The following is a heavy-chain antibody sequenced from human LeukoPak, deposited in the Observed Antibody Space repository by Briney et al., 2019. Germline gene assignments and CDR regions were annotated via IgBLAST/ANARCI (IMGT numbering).Heavy chain of an antibody. CDR3: ARGRPGGSFDY. CDR1: GGSFSGYY. Sequence: TSETLSLTCAVYGGSFSGYYWSWIRQPPGKGLEWIGEINHSGSTNYNPSLKSRVNISVDTSKNLFSLKLSSVTAADTAVYYCARGRPGGSFDYWGQGTLVTVSS. J-gene: IGHJ4*02. V-gene: IGHV4-34*01. CDR2: INHSGST. D-gene: IGHD3-16*01.